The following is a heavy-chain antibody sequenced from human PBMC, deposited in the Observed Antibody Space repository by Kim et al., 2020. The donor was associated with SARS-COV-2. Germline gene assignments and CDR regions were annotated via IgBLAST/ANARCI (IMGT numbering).Heavy chain of an antibody. CDR3: PKGGRDIVVVVAATIDY. CDR1: GFTFSSCA. D-gene: IGHD2-15*01. J-gene: IGHJ4*02. Sequence: GGSLRLSCAASGFTFSSCAMNWVRQAPGKGLEWVSTISGSGGRTYYADSVKGRFTIPRDNSKNTLYLQMNSLRAEDTAVYYCPKGGRDIVVVVAATIDYWGQGTLVTVSS. V-gene: IGHV3-23*01. CDR2: ISGSGGRT.